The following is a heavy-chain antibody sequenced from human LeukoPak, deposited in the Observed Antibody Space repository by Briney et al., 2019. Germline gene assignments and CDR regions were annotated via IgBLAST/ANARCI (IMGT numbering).Heavy chain of an antibody. CDR1: GYSFTTYW. J-gene: IGHJ3*02. V-gene: IGHV5-51*01. CDR2: INPGDSDT. D-gene: IGHD6-19*01. Sequence: GESLKISCKGSGYSFTTYWIGWVRQMPRKGLEWIGIINPGDSDTRYSPSFQGQVTISADQSISTAHLQWSSLKASDTAMYYCARPRQWHRNDAFDIWGQGTMVSVSS. CDR3: ARPRQWHRNDAFDI.